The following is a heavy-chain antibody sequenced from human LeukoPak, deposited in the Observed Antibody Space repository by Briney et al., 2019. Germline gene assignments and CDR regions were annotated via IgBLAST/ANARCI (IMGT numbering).Heavy chain of an antibody. V-gene: IGHV4-59*01. CDR1: GGSISSYY. D-gene: IGHD6-19*01. Sequence: SETLSLTCTVSGGSISSYYWGWIRQPPGKGLDWIGYIYYSGSTNYNPSLKSRVTISVDTSKNQFSLKLSSVTAADTAVYYCARERYSSGWYGDYFDYWGQGTLVTVSS. CDR2: IYYSGST. J-gene: IGHJ4*02. CDR3: ARERYSSGWYGDYFDY.